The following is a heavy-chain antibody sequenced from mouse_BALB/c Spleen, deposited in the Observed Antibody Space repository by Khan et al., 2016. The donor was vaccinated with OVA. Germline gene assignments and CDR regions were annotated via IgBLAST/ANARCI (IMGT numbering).Heavy chain of an antibody. CDR3: VKDPHYYGMDY. J-gene: IGHJ4*01. CDR1: GFSLTDYA. Sequence: QMQLEQSGPGLMEPSQSVSITCTVSGFSLTDYAVSWVRQPPGKGLEWLGGIRTYGSKYYNALFKSRLSISKDTSKSQVFLKVNSLQNDDTAMYYCVKDPHYYGMDYWGQGTSVTVSS. CDR2: IRTYGSK. V-gene: IGHV2-6-5*01.